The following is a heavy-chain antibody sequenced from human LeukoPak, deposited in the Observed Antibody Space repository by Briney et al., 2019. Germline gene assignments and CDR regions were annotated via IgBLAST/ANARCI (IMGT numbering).Heavy chain of an antibody. CDR3: ARSPSWFGELDYYMDV. V-gene: IGHV3-20*04. J-gene: IGHJ6*03. Sequence: GGSLRLSCAASGFTFDEYGMSWVRQTAGKGLEWVSGINWNGRSIGYADSVKGRFTVSRDNAKNSLYLQMNSLRAEDTAVYYCARSPSWFGELDYYMDVWGKGTTVTVSS. D-gene: IGHD3-10*01. CDR2: INWNGRSI. CDR1: GFTFDEYG.